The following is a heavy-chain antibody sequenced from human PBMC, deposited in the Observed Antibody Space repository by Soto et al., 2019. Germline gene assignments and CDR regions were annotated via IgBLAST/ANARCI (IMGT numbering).Heavy chain of an antibody. CDR3: AREDYSRADY. Sequence: GASVKVSCKASGGTFSIYAISLVRQAPGQGLEWMGGIIPIFGTANYAQKFQGRVTITADESTSTAYMELSSLRSEDTAVYYCAREDYSRADYWGQGTLVTVSS. CDR1: GGTFSIYA. J-gene: IGHJ4*02. CDR2: IIPIFGTA. V-gene: IGHV1-69*13. D-gene: IGHD2-15*01.